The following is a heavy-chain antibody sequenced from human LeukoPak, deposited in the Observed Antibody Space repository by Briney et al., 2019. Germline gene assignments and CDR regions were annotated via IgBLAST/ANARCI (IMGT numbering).Heavy chain of an antibody. Sequence: SSETLSLTCTVSGGSISSGGYYWSWIRQHPGKGLEWIGCIYYSGSTYYNPSLKSRVTISVDTSKNQFSLKLSSVTAADTAVYYCARLYDSSGLDAFDIWGQGTMVTVSS. V-gene: IGHV4-31*03. CDR3: ARLYDSSGLDAFDI. CDR2: IYYSGST. D-gene: IGHD3-22*01. CDR1: GGSISSGGYY. J-gene: IGHJ3*02.